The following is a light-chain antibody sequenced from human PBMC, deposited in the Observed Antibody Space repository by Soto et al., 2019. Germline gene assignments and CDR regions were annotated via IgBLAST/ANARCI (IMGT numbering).Light chain of an antibody. Sequence: DIQLTHSPSSLSTPAVDRINITFLASQSISRYLNWYQQKPGKANNLLIYVAYSLQSEVKSRFSGSGSGTDFTLTITSMQPEDFATYYCKQSYGTPINVGNGTRLEIK. CDR1: QSISRY. CDR2: VAY. CDR3: KQSYGTPIN. J-gene: IGKJ5*01. V-gene: IGKV1-39*01.